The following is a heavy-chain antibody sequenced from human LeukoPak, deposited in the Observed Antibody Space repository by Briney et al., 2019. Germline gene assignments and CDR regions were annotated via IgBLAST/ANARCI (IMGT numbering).Heavy chain of an antibody. J-gene: IGHJ3*02. CDR1: GGSISSHY. Sequence: SETLSLTCTVSGGSISSHYWSWIRQPAGKGLEWIGRIYTSGSTNYNPSLKSRVTMSVDTSKNQFSLKLSSVTAADTAVYYCARYRTYYDILTGYYEEGAFDIWGQGTMVTVSS. CDR3: ARYRTYYDILTGYYEEGAFDI. D-gene: IGHD3-9*01. CDR2: IYTSGST. V-gene: IGHV4-4*07.